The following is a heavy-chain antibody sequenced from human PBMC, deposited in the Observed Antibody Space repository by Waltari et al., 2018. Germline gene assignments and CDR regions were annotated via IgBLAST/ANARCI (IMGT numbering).Heavy chain of an antibody. J-gene: IGHJ6*02. CDR3: ARDIPYCSSTSCYVRPYGMDV. Sequence: EVQLVESGGGLVKPGGSLRLSCAASGFTFSSYSMNWVRQAPGKGLEWVSSISSSSSYIYYADSVKGRFTISRDNAKNSLYLQMNSLRAEDTAVYYCARDIPYCSSTSCYVRPYGMDVWGQGTTVTVSS. CDR2: ISSSSSYI. V-gene: IGHV3-21*01. CDR1: GFTFSSYS. D-gene: IGHD2-2*01.